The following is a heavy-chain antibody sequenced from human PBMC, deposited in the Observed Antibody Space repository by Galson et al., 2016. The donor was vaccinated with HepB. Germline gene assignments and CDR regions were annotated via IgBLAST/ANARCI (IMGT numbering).Heavy chain of an antibody. D-gene: IGHD6-13*01. V-gene: IGHV3-49*03. CDR1: GFTFGDYP. CDR2: IRSKTYYGTA. Sequence: SLRLSCAASGFTFGDYPMTWFRQAPGKGLEWVGFIRSKTYYGTAEYAASVEGRFTISRDNSKRIAYLQMDSPKPEDSAVYYCARGYTNTWYVAGFDYWGQGTLVNGSS. CDR3: ARGYTNTWYVAGFDY. J-gene: IGHJ4*02.